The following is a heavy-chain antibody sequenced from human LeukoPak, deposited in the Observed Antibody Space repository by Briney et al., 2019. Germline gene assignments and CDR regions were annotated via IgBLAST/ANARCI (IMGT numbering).Heavy chain of an antibody. CDR3: VTSPPDLEFSV. CDR1: GYTFTSYD. V-gene: IGHV1-8*01. D-gene: IGHD1-1*01. J-gene: IGHJ6*02. Sequence: GASVKVSCKASGYTFTSYDINWVRQATGQGLEWMGWMSPNSGNTGYAQKFQGRVTMTRDTSMSTAYMELSSLSSEDSAVYYCVTSPPDLEFSVWGQGTILTV. CDR2: MSPNSGNT.